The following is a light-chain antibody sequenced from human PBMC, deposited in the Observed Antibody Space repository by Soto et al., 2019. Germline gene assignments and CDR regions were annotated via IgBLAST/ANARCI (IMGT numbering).Light chain of an antibody. V-gene: IGKV1-5*01. CDR3: QQYNGYSL. Sequence: DIQMTQSPSTLSASVGDRVTITCRASQSISGWLAWYQQKPGKAPKLLIYDASSLESGVPSRFSGIGYGTEFTLSISSLQPDDFATYYCQQYNGYSLFGQGTKV. CDR2: DAS. J-gene: IGKJ1*01. CDR1: QSISGW.